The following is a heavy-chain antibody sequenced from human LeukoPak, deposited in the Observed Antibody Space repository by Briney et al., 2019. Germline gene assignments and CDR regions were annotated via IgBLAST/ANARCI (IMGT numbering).Heavy chain of an antibody. J-gene: IGHJ4*02. CDR1: GYTFTSYA. D-gene: IGHD5-12*01. CDR2: INAGNGNT. Sequence: ASVKVSCKASGYTFTSYAMHWVRQAPGQRLEWMGWINAGNGNTKYSQKFQGRVTITRNTSASTAYMELSSLRSEDTAVYYCARDRGYSGYEPDYLDYWGQGTLVTVSS. CDR3: ARDRGYSGYEPDYLDY. V-gene: IGHV1-3*01.